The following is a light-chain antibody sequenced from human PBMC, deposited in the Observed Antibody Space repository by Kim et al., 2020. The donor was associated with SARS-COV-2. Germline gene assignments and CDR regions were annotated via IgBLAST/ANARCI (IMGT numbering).Light chain of an antibody. J-gene: IGLJ3*02. Sequence: ALGQTVRSTCQGDSLRYYLASWYQQRPGQAPVLVIYDKNNRPSGIPDRFSGSSSGDTASLTITGTQAEDEADYYCNSRDNSDDHVVFGGGTQLTVL. CDR1: SLRYYL. CDR3: NSRDNSDDHVV. CDR2: DKN. V-gene: IGLV3-19*01.